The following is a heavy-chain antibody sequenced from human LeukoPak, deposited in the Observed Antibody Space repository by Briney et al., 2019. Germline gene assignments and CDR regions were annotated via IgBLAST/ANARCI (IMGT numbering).Heavy chain of an antibody. D-gene: IGHD6-25*01. CDR3: AKAGQGHVVTAAVDY. CDR1: GGSISSYY. J-gene: IGHJ4*02. V-gene: IGHV4-59*01. CDR2: IYYSGST. Sequence: PSETLSLTCTVSGGSISSYYWNWIRQPPGKGLEWIGYIYYSGSTNYNPSLKSRVTISVDTSKNKFSLRLSSVTPAARALYYCAKAGQGHVVTAAVDYWGRGTVVTVSS.